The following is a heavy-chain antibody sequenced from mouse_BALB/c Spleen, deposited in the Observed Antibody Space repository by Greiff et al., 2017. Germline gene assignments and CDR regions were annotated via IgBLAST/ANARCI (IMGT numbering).Heavy chain of an antibody. J-gene: IGHJ4*01. V-gene: IGHV1-5*01. CDR1: GYSFTSYW. CDR2: IYPGNSDT. D-gene: IGHD1-1*01. CDR3: TRGVDYYGSSTYYYAMDY. Sequence: EVQLQQSGTVLARPGASVKMSCKASGYSFTSYWMHWVKQRPGQGLEWIGAIYPGNSDTSYNQKFKGKAKLTAVTSASTAYMELSSLTNEDSAVYYCTRGVDYYGSSTYYYAMDYWGQGTSVTVSS.